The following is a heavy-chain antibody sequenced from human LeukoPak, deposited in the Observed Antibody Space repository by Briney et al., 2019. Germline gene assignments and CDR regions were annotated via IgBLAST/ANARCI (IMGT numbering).Heavy chain of an antibody. CDR3: ARDQYCSGGSCYPLYFDY. V-gene: IGHV1-18*01. J-gene: IGHJ4*02. CDR1: GYTFTSYG. Sequence: PKASVKVSCKASGYTFTSYGISWVRQAPGQGLEWMGWISAYNGNTNYAQKLQGRVTMTTDTSTSTAYMELRSLRSDDTAVYYCARDQYCSGGSCYPLYFDYWGQGTLVTVSS. D-gene: IGHD2-15*01. CDR2: ISAYNGNT.